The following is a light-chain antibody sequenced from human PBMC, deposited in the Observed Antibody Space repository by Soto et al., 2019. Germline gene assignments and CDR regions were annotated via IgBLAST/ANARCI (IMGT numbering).Light chain of an antibody. CDR3: QQYKSWPIT. J-gene: IGKJ5*01. CDR2: GPS. CDR1: QSGSGD. V-gene: IGKV3-15*01. Sequence: EIVMMQSPATLSLSPGERATLSCRASQSGSGDLAWYQQKPGQAPRLLIYGPSTRATGIPARFSGSGSGTEFTITISGLQSEDFAIYFCQQYKSWPITFGQGTRLEIK.